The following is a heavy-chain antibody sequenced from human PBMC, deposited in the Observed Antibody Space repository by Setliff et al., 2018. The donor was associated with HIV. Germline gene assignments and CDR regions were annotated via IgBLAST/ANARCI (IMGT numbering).Heavy chain of an antibody. CDR2: IFYSGST. V-gene: IGHV4-39*01. CDR1: GDSISSSSYY. D-gene: IGHD2-2*01. J-gene: IGHJ4*01. CDR3: ARHHLVDPFDY. Sequence: KASETLSLTCTVSGDSISSSSYYWGWIRQPPGKGLEWIGSIFYSGSTYYNPSLKSRLIMSVDTSKNQFSLKLSSVTAADTAVYYCARHHLVDPFDYWGHGTLVTVSS.